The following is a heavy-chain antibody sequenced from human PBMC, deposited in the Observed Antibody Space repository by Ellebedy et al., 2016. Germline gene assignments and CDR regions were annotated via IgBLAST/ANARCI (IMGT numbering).Heavy chain of an antibody. Sequence: SETLSLTCTVSGGSISSYYWSWIRQPPGKGLEWIGYIYYSGSTNYNPSLKSRVTISVDTSKNQFSLKLSSVTAADTAVYYCARGIHRRTSGYYGYFQHWGQGTLVTVSS. CDR2: IYYSGST. CDR3: ARGIHRRTSGYYGYFQH. J-gene: IGHJ1*01. V-gene: IGHV4-59*12. CDR1: GGSISSYY. D-gene: IGHD3-22*01.